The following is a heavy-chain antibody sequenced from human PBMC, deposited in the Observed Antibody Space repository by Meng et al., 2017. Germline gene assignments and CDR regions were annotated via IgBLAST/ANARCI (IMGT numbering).Heavy chain of an antibody. V-gene: IGHV1-69*01. J-gene: IGHJ5*02. Sequence: QVQLVQAAAEGKQPGSSVKASCKASGGTFSSYAISWVRQAPGQGLEWMGGIIPIFGTANYAQKFQGRVTITADESTSTAYMELSSLRSEDTAVYYCAREIAAAYCGGDCYLWGQGTLVTVSS. CDR2: IIPIFGTA. CDR1: GGTFSSYA. CDR3: AREIAAAYCGGDCYL. D-gene: IGHD2-21*02.